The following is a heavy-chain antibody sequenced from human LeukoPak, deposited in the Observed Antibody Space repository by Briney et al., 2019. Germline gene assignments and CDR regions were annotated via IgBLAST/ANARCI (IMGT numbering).Heavy chain of an antibody. V-gene: IGHV3-23*01. CDR1: GFTVSSNY. Sequence: GGSLRLSCAASGFTVSSNYMTWVRQAPGKGLEWVSTISGSGGNTYYADSVKGRFTISRDNSKNTLSLQMNSLRGEDTAVYYCAKSVTGTVDWGQGTLVTVSS. J-gene: IGHJ4*02. D-gene: IGHD6-19*01. CDR2: ISGSGGNT. CDR3: AKSVTGTVD.